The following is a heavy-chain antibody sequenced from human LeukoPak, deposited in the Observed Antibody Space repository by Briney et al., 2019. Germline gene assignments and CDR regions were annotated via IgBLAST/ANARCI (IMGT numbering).Heavy chain of an antibody. J-gene: IGHJ4*02. D-gene: IGHD3-10*01. V-gene: IGHV1-8*01. CDR1: GYTLTSYD. CDR2: MNPNSGNT. CDR3: ARSTGRGGSGSYGGGY. Sequence: ASVKVSCKASGYTLTSYDINWVRQATGQGLEWMGWMNPNSGNTGYAQKFQGRVTMTRNTSISTAYMELSSLRSEDTAVYYCARSTGRGGSGSYGGGYWGQGTLVTVSS.